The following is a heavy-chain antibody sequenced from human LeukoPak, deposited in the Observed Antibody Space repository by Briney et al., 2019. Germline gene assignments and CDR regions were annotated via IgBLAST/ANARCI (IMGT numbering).Heavy chain of an antibody. CDR3: ARDPPNPIGYSYECDI. D-gene: IGHD5-18*01. V-gene: IGHV3-30*04. CDR2: ISYDGSNK. Sequence: GGSLRLSCAASGFTFSSYAMHWVRQAPGKGLEWVAVISYDGSNKYYADSVKGRFIISRDNSKNTLYLQMNSLRAEDTAVYYCARDPPNPIGYSYECDIWGQGTMVTVSS. CDR1: GFTFSSYA. J-gene: IGHJ3*02.